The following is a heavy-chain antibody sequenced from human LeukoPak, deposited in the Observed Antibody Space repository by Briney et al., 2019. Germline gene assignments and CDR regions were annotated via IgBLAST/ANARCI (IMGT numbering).Heavy chain of an antibody. CDR3: ARDVMTSFPRYGSGSYYGSDY. Sequence: ASETLSLTCTVSGGSISSYYWSWIRQPPGKVLEWIGYIYYSRSTNYNPSLKSRVTISVDTSKNQFSLKLSSVTAADTAVYYCARDVMTSFPRYGSGSYYGSDYWGQGTLVTVSS. V-gene: IGHV4-59*12. J-gene: IGHJ4*02. D-gene: IGHD3-10*01. CDR2: IYYSRST. CDR1: GGSISSYY.